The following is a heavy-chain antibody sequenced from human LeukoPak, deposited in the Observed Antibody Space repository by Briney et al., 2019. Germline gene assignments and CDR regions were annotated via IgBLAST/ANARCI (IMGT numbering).Heavy chain of an antibody. CDR2: INSDGSST. CDR3: AREYYDFWSGYYTNWFDP. J-gene: IGHJ5*02. V-gene: IGHV3-74*01. D-gene: IGHD3-3*01. Sequence: TGGSLRLSCAASGFTFSSYWMHWVRQAPGKGLVWVSRINSDGSSTSYADSVKGRFTISRDNAKNTLYLQMNSLRAEDTAVYCCAREYYDFWSGYYTNWFDPWGQGTLVTVSS. CDR1: GFTFSSYW.